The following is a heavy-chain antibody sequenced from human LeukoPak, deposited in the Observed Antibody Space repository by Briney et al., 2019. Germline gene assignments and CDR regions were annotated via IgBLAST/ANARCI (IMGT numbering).Heavy chain of an antibody. J-gene: IGHJ5*02. V-gene: IGHV4-34*01. Sequence: SETLSLTCAVYGGSSSGYYWSWIRQPPGKGLEWIGEINHSGSTNYNPSLKSRVTISVDTSKNQFSLKLSSVTAADTAVYYCAKASLGYCSGGSCRNWFDPWGQGTLVTVSS. CDR3: AKASLGYCSGGSCRNWFDP. D-gene: IGHD2-15*01. CDR1: GGSSSGYY. CDR2: INHSGST.